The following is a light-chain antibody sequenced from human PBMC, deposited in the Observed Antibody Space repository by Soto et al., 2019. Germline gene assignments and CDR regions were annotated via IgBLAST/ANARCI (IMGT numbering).Light chain of an antibody. J-gene: IGKJ2*01. Sequence: EIVLTQSPATLSLSPGERATLSCRASQSVSSYLAWYQQKPGQAPTLLIFDASKTATGIPARFSGSGSGTDFTLTISSLEPEDFAVYYCQQRNNGYTIGQGTKLEIK. V-gene: IGKV3-11*01. CDR1: QSVSSY. CDR2: DAS. CDR3: QQRNNGYT.